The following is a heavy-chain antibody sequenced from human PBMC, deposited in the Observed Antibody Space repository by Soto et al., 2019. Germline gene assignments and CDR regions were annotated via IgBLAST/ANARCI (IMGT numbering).Heavy chain of an antibody. CDR2: INHSGST. J-gene: IGHJ6*03. CDR1: GGSLSGYF. CDR3: ASYHYYDFWIGSRNYMDV. V-gene: IGHV4-34*01. Sequence: QVHLEQWGAGLLKPSETLSLTCAVYGGSLSGYFWSWVRQPPGKGLEWIGEINHSGSTNYNPSLKSRVTISADTSKHQFSLRLSSVTAADSAIYYCASYHYYDFWIGSRNYMDVWGKGTTVTVSS. D-gene: IGHD3-3*01.